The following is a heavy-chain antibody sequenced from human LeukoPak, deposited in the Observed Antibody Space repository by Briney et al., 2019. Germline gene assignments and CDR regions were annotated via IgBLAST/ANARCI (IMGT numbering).Heavy chain of an antibody. CDR3: TTGARGRDGYKSHSDN. Sequence: GGSLRLSCAASGFTFTNAWMSWVRQAPGKGLEWVGRIKSKTDGGTTDYAAPVKGRFTISRDDSKNTLFLQMNSLNTEDTAVYSCTTGARGRDGYKSHSDNWGLGTLVTVSS. J-gene: IGHJ4*02. V-gene: IGHV3-15*01. D-gene: IGHD5-24*01. CDR2: IKSKTDGGTT. CDR1: GFTFTNAW.